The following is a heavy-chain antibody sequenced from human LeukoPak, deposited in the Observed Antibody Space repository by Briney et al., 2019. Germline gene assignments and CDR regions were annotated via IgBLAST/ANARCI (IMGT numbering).Heavy chain of an antibody. Sequence: GGSLRLSCAASGFSFSSFAMSWVRQAPGKGLEWVANIKQDGSEKYYVDSVKGRFTISRDNAKNSLYLQMNSLRAEDTAVYYCARSPDYTYGDYWGQGTLVTVSS. D-gene: IGHD4-11*01. J-gene: IGHJ4*02. CDR1: GFSFSSFA. CDR2: IKQDGSEK. V-gene: IGHV3-7*01. CDR3: ARSPDYTYGDY.